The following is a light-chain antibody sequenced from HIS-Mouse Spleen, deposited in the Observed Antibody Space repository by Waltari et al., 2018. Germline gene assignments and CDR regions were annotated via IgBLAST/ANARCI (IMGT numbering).Light chain of an antibody. CDR2: EGS. Sequence: QSALTQPASVSGSPGQSITIPCTGTSSDVGSYNLVPWYQQHPGKAPKLTIYEGSKRPSGVSNRFSGSKSGNTASLTISGLQAEDEADYYCCSYAGSSTFEWVFGGGTKLTVL. CDR3: CSYAGSSTFEWV. V-gene: IGLV2-23*03. J-gene: IGLJ3*02. CDR1: SSDVGSYNL.